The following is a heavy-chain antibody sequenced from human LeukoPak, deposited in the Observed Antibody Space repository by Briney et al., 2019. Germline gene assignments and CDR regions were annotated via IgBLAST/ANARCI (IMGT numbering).Heavy chain of an antibody. D-gene: IGHD4/OR15-4a*01. Sequence: GGSLRLSCAVSGFTFSSYGMHWVRQAPGKGLEWVAVIWYGGSNKYYADSVKGRFTISRDNSKNTLYLQMNSLRAEDTAVYSCARANNFDYWGQGTLVTVSS. CDR2: IWYGGSNK. J-gene: IGHJ4*02. CDR1: GFTFSSYG. V-gene: IGHV3-33*08. CDR3: ARANNFDY.